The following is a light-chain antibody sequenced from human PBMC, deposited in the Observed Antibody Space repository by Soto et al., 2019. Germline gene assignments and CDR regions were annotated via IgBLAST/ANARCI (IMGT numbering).Light chain of an antibody. V-gene: IGLV2-14*01. J-gene: IGLJ1*01. CDR3: SSYTDSSNYV. CDR2: QVN. CDR1: SSDLAIYNY. Sequence: QSVLTQPASVSGSPGQSITISCTGTSSDLAIYNYVSWYQHQPCKAPKLMIYQVNNRPSGVSHLFSGSRSGNTASLTISGLQAEDEAYYYCSSYTDSSNYVFGTGTKLPVL.